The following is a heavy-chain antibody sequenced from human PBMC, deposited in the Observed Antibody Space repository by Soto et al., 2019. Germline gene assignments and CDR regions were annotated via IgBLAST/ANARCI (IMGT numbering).Heavy chain of an antibody. V-gene: IGHV1-2*02. CDR2: INPNSGGT. Sequence: QVQLVQSGAEVKKPGASVKVSCKAPGYTFSGYYMHWVRQAPGPGLEWMGWINPNSGGTNYAQKFQGRVTMTRDTSISTAYMALSRLRSDDTAVYYCARGRIANNWFDPWGQGTLVTVSS. CDR1: GYTFSGYY. J-gene: IGHJ5*02. CDR3: ARGRIANNWFDP. D-gene: IGHD6-13*01.